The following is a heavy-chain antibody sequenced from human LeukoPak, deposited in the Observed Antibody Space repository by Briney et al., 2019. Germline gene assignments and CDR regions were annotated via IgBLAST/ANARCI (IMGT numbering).Heavy chain of an antibody. J-gene: IGHJ3*02. CDR2: INWNGDNT. V-gene: IGHV3-20*04. Sequence: LPGGSLRLSCVASGFTFDDYAMSWVRQAPGRGLEWVSGINWNGDNTVYADSVKGRFTISRDNAKNSLYLQMNSLGAEDTAFYYCASDRRSDSSGYAFDIWGQGTMVTVSS. CDR3: ASDRRSDSSGYAFDI. CDR1: GFTFDDYA. D-gene: IGHD3-22*01.